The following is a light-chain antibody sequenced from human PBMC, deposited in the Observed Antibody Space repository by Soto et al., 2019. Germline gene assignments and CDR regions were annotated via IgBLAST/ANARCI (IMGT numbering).Light chain of an antibody. CDR3: QQYGNSRWT. J-gene: IGKJ1*01. CDR2: GTS. Sequence: EIVLTQSPDTLSLSPGERATLSCRASQSVSSSYLAWYQQTPGQAPRLLIYGTSNRATGIPDRFSGSGSGTDFTLTISRLEPEDFALYYCQQYGNSRWTFGQGPKVEIK. CDR1: QSVSSSY. V-gene: IGKV3-20*01.